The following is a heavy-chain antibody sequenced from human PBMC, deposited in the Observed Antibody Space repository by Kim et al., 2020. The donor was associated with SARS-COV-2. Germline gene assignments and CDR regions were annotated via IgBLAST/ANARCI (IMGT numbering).Heavy chain of an antibody. V-gene: IGHV4-34*01. CDR1: GGSFSGYY. CDR3: ARGLVTMVRGVITYYFDY. CDR2: INHSGST. D-gene: IGHD3-10*01. Sequence: SETLSLTCAVYGGSFSGYYWSWIRQPPGKGLEWIGEINHSGSTNYNPSLKSRVTISVDTSKNKFSLKLSSVTAADTAVYYCARGLVTMVRGVITYYFDYWGQGTLVTVSS. J-gene: IGHJ4*02.